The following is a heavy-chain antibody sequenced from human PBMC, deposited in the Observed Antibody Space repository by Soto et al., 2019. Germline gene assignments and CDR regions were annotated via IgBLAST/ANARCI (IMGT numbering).Heavy chain of an antibody. CDR1: GGSFSGYY. V-gene: IGHV4-34*01. CDR2: INHSGST. CDR3: ARKIVVVPDAFYYYYYMDV. J-gene: IGHJ6*03. D-gene: IGHD2-2*01. Sequence: QVQLQQWGAGLLKPSETLSLTCAVYGGSFSGYYWSWIRQPPGKGLHWLGEINHSGSTNYNPSLKRRVTISVDTSKNQFSLQLSSVTAADTAVYYCARKIVVVPDAFYYYYYMDVWGKGTTVTFSS.